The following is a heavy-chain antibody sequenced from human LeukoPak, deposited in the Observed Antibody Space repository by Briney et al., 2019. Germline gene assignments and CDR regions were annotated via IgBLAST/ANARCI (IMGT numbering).Heavy chain of an antibody. V-gene: IGHV4-59*01. CDR3: ARDLVGNWFDP. D-gene: IGHD2-15*01. J-gene: IGHJ5*02. CDR1: GGSISSYY. Sequence: SETLSLTCTVSGGSISSYYWSWIRQPPGKGLEWIGYIYYSGSTNYNPSLKSRVTMSVDTSKNQFSLKLSSVTAADTAVYYCARDLVGNWFDPWGQGTLVTVSS. CDR2: IYYSGST.